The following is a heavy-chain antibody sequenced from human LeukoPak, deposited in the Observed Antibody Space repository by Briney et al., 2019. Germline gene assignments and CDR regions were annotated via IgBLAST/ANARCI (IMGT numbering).Heavy chain of an antibody. CDR2: ISASGGST. J-gene: IGHJ4*02. Sequence: PGGSLRLSCAASGFTFSSYAMSWVRQAPGKGLEWVSSISASGGSTWYADSVRGRFTISRDNSKNVFYLQMNSLRAEDTAVYFCARDVHGDYVRWGDYWGQGTLVTVSS. CDR1: GFTFSSYA. V-gene: IGHV3-23*01. D-gene: IGHD4-17*01. CDR3: ARDVHGDYVRWGDY.